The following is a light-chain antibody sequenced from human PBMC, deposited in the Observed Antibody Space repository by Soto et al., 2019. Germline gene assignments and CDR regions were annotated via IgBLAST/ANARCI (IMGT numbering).Light chain of an antibody. J-gene: IGLJ2*01. CDR1: SSNIGAGYD. Sequence: QPVLTQPPSVSGAPGQRVTISCSGSSSNIGAGYDVHWYQQLPGTAPKLVIYGNTNRPSGVPDRFSGSKSGTSVSLAITGLQAEDEADYYCQSYDRSLSGVLFGGGTKVTVL. CDR2: GNT. CDR3: QSYDRSLSGVL. V-gene: IGLV1-40*01.